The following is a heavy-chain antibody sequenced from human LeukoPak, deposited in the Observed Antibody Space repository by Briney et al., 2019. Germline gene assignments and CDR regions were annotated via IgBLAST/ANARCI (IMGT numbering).Heavy chain of an antibody. CDR2: IHDSGST. D-gene: IGHD3-22*01. V-gene: IGHV4-59*08. CDR1: GGYISSSF. CDR3: ARHVGHYGGSGYYYDWYFDL. J-gene: IGHJ2*01. Sequence: TSETLSLTCIDSGGYISSSFWSWIRQPPGKGLEWIGNIHDSGSTNFSPSLKSRVTISVDTSKNQFSLKLSSVTAADTAVYYCARHVGHYGGSGYYYDWYFDLWGRGTLVTVSS.